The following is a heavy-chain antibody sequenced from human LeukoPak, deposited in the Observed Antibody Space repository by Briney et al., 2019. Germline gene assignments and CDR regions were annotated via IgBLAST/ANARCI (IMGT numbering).Heavy chain of an antibody. Sequence: PSETLSLTCTVSGGSISGYYWGWIRQPPGKGLEWIGSIYYSKNTYYNPSLKSRVTISADTSKNQFSLTLGSVSATDTAVYYCVSPRGFSYGYFDYWGQGTLVTVSS. CDR3: VSPRGFSYGYFDY. CDR1: GGSISGYY. V-gene: IGHV4-39*01. D-gene: IGHD5-18*01. J-gene: IGHJ4*02. CDR2: IYYSKNT.